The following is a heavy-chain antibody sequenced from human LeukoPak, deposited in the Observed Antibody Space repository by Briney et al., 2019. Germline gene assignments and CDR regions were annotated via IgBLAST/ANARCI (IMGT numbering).Heavy chain of an antibody. V-gene: IGHV3-7*01. J-gene: IGHJ4*02. CDR1: GFTFSSYW. Sequence: GGSLRLSCAASGFTFSSYWMSWVRQAPGKGLEWVANIKQDGSEKYYVDSVKGRFTISRDNAKNSLYLQMNSLRAEDTAVYYCARDSFWTYLYYFDYWGQGTLVTVSS. CDR3: ARDSFWTYLYYFDY. D-gene: IGHD3/OR15-3a*01. CDR2: IKQDGSEK.